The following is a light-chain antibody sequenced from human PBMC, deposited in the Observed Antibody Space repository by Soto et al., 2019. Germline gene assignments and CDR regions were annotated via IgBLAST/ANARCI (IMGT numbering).Light chain of an antibody. V-gene: IGKV1-5*03. CDR1: QSISSW. J-gene: IGKJ1*01. CDR2: KAS. CDR3: QQYNSYWT. Sequence: DIQMTQSPSTLSASVGDRVTITCRASQSISSWLAWYQQKPGKAPKLLIYKASSLESGVPSRFSGSGSGTEFTLTISRLQPDDFATYYCQQYNSYWTFGQGTKVHIK.